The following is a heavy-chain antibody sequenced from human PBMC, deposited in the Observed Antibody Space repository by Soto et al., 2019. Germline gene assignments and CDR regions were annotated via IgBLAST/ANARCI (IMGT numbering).Heavy chain of an antibody. CDR3: AKRGLGYCRTTSCRGRWFDP. V-gene: IGHV3-23*01. CDR1: GFTFSNYA. CDR2: ISGSGDST. J-gene: IGHJ5*02. Sequence: GGSLRLSCAASGFTFSNYAMSWVRQAPGKGLEWVSAISGSGDSTYYADSVKGRFTISRDNSKNTLYLQMNSLRAEDTAVYYCAKRGLGYCRTTSCRGRWFDPWGQGTMVTVSS. D-gene: IGHD2-2*01.